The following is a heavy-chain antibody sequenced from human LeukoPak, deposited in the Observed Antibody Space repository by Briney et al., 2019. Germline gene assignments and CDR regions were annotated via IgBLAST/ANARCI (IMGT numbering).Heavy chain of an antibody. Sequence: GGSLRLSCASSGFTFTSYAVSWVRQAPGKGLEWVSTISYSGGTTYHTDSVKGRFTISRDISKNTVYLQMNSLKAEDTAVYYCARFYVGAFDIWGQGTMVTVSS. V-gene: IGHV3-23*01. CDR3: ARFYVGAFDI. CDR2: ISYSGGTT. D-gene: IGHD5/OR15-5a*01. CDR1: GFTFTSYA. J-gene: IGHJ3*02.